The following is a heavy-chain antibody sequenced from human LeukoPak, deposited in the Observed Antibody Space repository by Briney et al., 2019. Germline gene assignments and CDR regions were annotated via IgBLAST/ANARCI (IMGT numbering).Heavy chain of an antibody. CDR1: GFTFSSYG. CDR2: ISGSGGST. D-gene: IGHD3-10*01. CDR3: AKAFLLWFGTFLP. Sequence: PGGSLRLSCAVSGFTFSSYGMSWVRQAPGKGLAWVSAISGSGGSTYYADPVKGRFTISRDNSKNTLYLQMNSLRAEDTAVYYCAKAFLLWFGTFLPWGQGTLVTVSS. J-gene: IGHJ5*02. V-gene: IGHV3-23*01.